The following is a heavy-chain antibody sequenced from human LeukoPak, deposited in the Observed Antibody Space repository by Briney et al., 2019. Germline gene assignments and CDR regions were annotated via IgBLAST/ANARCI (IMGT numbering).Heavy chain of an antibody. J-gene: IGHJ4*02. CDR3: ARSFVADEYYFDY. Sequence: SETLSLTCTVSAGSMSRYYWSWIRQPPGKGLEWIGYIYSSGSTNYNPSLKSRVTISVDTSKNQFSLKLSSVTAADTAVYYCARSFVADEYYFDYWGQGTLVTVSS. D-gene: IGHD3-10*01. CDR1: AGSMSRYY. CDR2: IYSSGST. V-gene: IGHV4-59*12.